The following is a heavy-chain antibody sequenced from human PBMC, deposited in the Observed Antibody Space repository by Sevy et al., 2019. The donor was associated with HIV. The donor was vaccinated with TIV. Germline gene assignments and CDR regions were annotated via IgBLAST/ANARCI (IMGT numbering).Heavy chain of an antibody. V-gene: IGHV4-38-2*02. D-gene: IGHD6-13*01. CDR1: GYSISSGYY. CDR2: IYHSGST. CDR3: VRAGSRQPDLEYYLDY. J-gene: IGHJ4*02. Sequence: SETLSLTCTVSGYSISSGYYWGWIRQPPGKGLEWIGTIYHSGSTYYNQSLKSRVTISVDTSKNQFSLKLTSVTAADTAVYYCVRAGSRQPDLEYYLDYWGQGTLVTVSS.